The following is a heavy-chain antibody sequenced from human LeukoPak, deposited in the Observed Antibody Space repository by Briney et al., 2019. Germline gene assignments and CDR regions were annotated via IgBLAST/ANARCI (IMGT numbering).Heavy chain of an antibody. V-gene: IGHV3-21*01. J-gene: IGHJ4*02. D-gene: IGHD6-19*01. CDR3: ARAWYSSGGWTDY. CDR1: GFTFSSYS. CDR2: ITSSTSYI. Sequence: PGGCLRLSCAASGFTFSSYSMNWVRQAPGKGLEWVSLITSSTSYIYYADSVKGRFTISGDNAKNSLYLQMNSLRAEDTAVYYCARAWYSSGGWTDYWGQGTLVTVFS.